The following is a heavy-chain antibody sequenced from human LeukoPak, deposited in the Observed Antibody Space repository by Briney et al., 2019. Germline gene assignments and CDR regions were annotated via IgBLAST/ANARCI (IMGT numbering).Heavy chain of an antibody. CDR2: INPSGGST. CDR1: GYTFTSYY. V-gene: IGHV1-46*01. J-gene: IGHJ5*02. D-gene: IGHD5-18*01. CDR3: ARGGSNTAMAWGWFDL. Sequence: ASVKVSCKASGYTFTSYYMHCVRQAPGQGLEWMGIINPSGGSTSYAQKFQGRVTMTRDTSTSTVYMELSSLRSEDTAVYYCARGGSNTAMAWGWFDLWGQGTLVTVSS.